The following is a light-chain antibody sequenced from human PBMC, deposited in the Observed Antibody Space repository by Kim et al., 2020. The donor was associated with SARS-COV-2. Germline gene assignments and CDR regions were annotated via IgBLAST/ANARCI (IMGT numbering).Light chain of an antibody. V-gene: IGKV3-20*01. CDR1: QSVRDRS. CDR2: AAS. Sequence: DIVLTQSPVTLSLTPGERATLSCRASQSVRDRSLAWYQQRPGQAPRLLMIAASDRTTGIPDRFSGSGSGTDFTLTISRLEPEDCAVYYCHQYGTSPETFGRGTRLEN. CDR3: HQYGTSPET. J-gene: IGKJ2*01.